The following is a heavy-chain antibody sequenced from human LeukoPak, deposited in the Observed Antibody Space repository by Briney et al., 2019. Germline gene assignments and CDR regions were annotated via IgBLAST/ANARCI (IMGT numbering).Heavy chain of an antibody. CDR2: LYYNGRT. D-gene: IGHD3-22*01. V-gene: IGHV4-59*08. CDR3: ARALKRYYYDSSGYYAHFDY. J-gene: IGHJ4*02. Sequence: SETLSLTCTVSGGSISSYYWSWIRQPPGKGLEWIGNLYYNGRTYHNPSLKNRVTISVDTSKNQFSPKLSSVTAADTAVYYCARALKRYYYDSSGYYAHFDYWGQGTLVTVSS. CDR1: GGSISSYY.